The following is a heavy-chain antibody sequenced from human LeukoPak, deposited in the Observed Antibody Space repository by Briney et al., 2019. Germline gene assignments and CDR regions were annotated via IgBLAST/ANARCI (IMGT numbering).Heavy chain of an antibody. V-gene: IGHV3-21*04. D-gene: IGHD3-10*01. Sequence: GGSLRLSCAASGFTFSDCNMNWVRQAPGKGLEWVSSITTTGTHTYYADSVKGRFTISRDNAKNSLYLQMNSLRAEDTAVYYCARDRGGGEGYYGSAYWGQGTLVTVSS. CDR2: ITTTGTHT. J-gene: IGHJ4*02. CDR3: ARDRGGGEGYYGSAY. CDR1: GFTFSDCN.